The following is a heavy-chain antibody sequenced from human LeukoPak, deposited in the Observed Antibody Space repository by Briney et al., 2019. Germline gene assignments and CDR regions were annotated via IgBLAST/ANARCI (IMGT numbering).Heavy chain of an antibody. CDR1: GGSFSGYY. J-gene: IGHJ4*02. CDR3: QSRYLEWLLDY. CDR2: INHSGST. V-gene: IGHV4-34*01. D-gene: IGHD3-3*01. Sequence: PSETLSLTCAVYGGSFSGYYWSWIRQPPGKGLEWIGEINHSGSTNYNPSLKSRVTIFVDTSKNQFSLKLSSVTAADTAVYYCQSRYLEWLLDYWGQGTLVTVSS.